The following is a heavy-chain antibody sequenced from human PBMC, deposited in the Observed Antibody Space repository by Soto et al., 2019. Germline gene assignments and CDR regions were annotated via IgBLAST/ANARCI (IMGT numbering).Heavy chain of an antibody. CDR2: IIPILGIA. D-gene: IGHD4-17*01. V-gene: IGHV1-69*04. Sequence: SVKVSCKASGGTFSSYTISWVRQAPGQGLEWMGRIIPILGIANYAQKFQGRVTITADKSTSTAYMELSSLRSEDTGVYYCARDGRGRHYAIRVWFDPWGQGTLVTVSS. CDR3: ARDGRGRHYAIRVWFDP. CDR1: GGTFSSYT. J-gene: IGHJ5*02.